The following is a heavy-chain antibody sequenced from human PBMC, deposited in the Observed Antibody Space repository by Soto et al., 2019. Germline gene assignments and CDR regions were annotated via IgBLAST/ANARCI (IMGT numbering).Heavy chain of an antibody. Sequence: SQTLSLTCAISGDSVSSNSAAWNWIRQSPSRGLEWLGRTYYRSKWYNDYAVSVKSRITINPDTSKNQFSLQLNSVTPEDTAVYYCASTWFGELTAGYGMDVWGQGTTVTVSS. CDR2: TYYRSKWYN. CDR1: GDSVSSNSAA. CDR3: ASTWFGELTAGYGMDV. D-gene: IGHD3-10*01. V-gene: IGHV6-1*01. J-gene: IGHJ6*02.